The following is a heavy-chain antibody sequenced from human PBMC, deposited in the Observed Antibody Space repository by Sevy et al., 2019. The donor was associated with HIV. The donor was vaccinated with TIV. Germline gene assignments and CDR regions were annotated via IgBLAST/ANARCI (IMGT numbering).Heavy chain of an antibody. D-gene: IGHD6-19*01. CDR2: ISSSSSYI. CDR1: GFTFSSYS. J-gene: IGHJ3*02. V-gene: IGHV3-21*01. Sequence: LGGSLRLSCAASGFTFSSYSMNWVRQAPGKGLEWVSSISSSSSYIYYADSAKGRFTISRDNAKNSLYLQMNSLRAEDTAVYYCARSPSSGWYPDAFDIWGQGTMVTVSS. CDR3: ARSPSSGWYPDAFDI.